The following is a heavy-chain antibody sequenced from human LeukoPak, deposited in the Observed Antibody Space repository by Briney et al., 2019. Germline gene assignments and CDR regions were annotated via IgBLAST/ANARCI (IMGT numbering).Heavy chain of an antibody. CDR1: GYTFTGYY. D-gene: IGHD2-2*01. V-gene: IGHV1-2*02. CDR3: ARPCSSTSCYRY. Sequence: GASVKVSCKSSGYTFTGYYMHWVRQAPGQGLEWMGWINPNSGGTNYAQKFQGRVTMTRDTSISTAYMELSRLRSDDTAVYYCARPCSSTSCYRYWGQGTLVTVSS. J-gene: IGHJ4*02. CDR2: INPNSGGT.